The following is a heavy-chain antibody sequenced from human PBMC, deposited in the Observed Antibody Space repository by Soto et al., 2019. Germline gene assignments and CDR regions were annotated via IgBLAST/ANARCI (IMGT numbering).Heavy chain of an antibody. CDR3: AKALDFWRAYYDY. CDR2: ISSSSSYI. CDR1: GFTFSSYS. Sequence: GGSLRLSCAASGFTFSSYSMNWVRQAPGKGLEWVSSISSSSSYIYYADSVKGRFTISRDNAKNSLYLQMNSLRAEDTAVYYCAKALDFWRAYYDYWSQGSLVTVS. J-gene: IGHJ4*02. V-gene: IGHV3-21*01. D-gene: IGHD3-3*01.